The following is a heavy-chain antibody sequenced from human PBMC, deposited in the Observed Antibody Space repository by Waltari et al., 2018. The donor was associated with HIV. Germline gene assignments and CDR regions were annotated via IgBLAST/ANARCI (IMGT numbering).Heavy chain of an antibody. Sequence: QVKLVESGGGVVQPGRSLRLSCAASGFTFISYGMNWVRQAPGKGLEWGAFISYDGSNKYYADSVKGRFTISRDKSKNTLYLQMNSLRAEDTAVYYCAKVALSGYSYGLGYFDYWGQGTLVTVSS. V-gene: IGHV3-30*18. D-gene: IGHD5-18*01. J-gene: IGHJ4*02. CDR1: GFTFISYG. CDR2: ISYDGSNK. CDR3: AKVALSGYSYGLGYFDY.